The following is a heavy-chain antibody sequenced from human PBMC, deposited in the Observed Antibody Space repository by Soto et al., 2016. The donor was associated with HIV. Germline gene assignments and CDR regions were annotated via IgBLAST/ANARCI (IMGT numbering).Heavy chain of an antibody. CDR3: ATFLIVGATPDAFDI. D-gene: IGHD1-26*01. J-gene: IGHJ3*02. Sequence: QVQLVQSGAEVKKPGSSVKVSCKASGGTFSSYAISWVRQAPGQGLEWMGGIIPILGIANYAQKFQGRVTITADESTSTAYMDLSSLRSEDTAVYYCATFLIVGATPDAFDIWGQGTMVTVSS. CDR1: GGTFSSYA. V-gene: IGHV1-69*10. CDR2: IIPILGIA.